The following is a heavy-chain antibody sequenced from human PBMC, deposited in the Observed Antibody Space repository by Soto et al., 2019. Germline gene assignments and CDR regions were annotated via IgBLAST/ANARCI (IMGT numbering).Heavy chain of an antibody. CDR3: AREPPETPPDY. CDR1: GYTFRYYG. V-gene: IGHV1-18*01. CDR2: ISAKNGNT. Sequence: ASVQVSCQPSGYTFRYYGISWVRQDPGQGLEWMGWISAKNGNTNFAQKFRGRVTMITDTSTNTVYMELRNLRLDDTAVYYCAREPPETPPDYCGQRSLVTV. J-gene: IGHJ4*02.